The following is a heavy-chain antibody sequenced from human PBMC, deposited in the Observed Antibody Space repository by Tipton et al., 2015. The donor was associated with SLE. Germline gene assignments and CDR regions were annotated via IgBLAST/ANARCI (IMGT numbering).Heavy chain of an antibody. CDR2: ISYDGSNK. CDR1: GFTFSSYG. D-gene: IGHD5-18*01. V-gene: IGHV3-30*18. CDR3: AKDQDTALVWGALDI. Sequence: SLRLSCAASGFTFSSYGMHWVRQAPGKGLEWVAVISYDGSNKYYADSVKGRFTISRDNSKNTLYLQMNSLRAEDTAVYYCAKDQDTALVWGALDIWVQGTMVTVSS. J-gene: IGHJ3*02.